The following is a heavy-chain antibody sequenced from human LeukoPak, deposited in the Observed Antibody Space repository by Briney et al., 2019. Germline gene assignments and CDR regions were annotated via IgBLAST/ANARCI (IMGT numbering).Heavy chain of an antibody. V-gene: IGHV3-33*06. Sequence: PERPLRLSCAASGFTFSHSGMHWVPPAPGKGVGWVAVICNDGSNNYYADSVKGPFTNSRDNSKNTLYLQMNTLRAEDTAVYYCAKDAQRGFDYTNSLENWGQGTLVTVSS. J-gene: IGHJ4*02. CDR2: ICNDGSNN. CDR1: GFTFSHSG. CDR3: AKDAQRGFDYTNSLEN. D-gene: IGHD4-11*01.